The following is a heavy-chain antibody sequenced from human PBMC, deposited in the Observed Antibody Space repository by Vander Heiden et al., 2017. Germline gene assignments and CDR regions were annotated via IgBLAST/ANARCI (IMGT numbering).Heavy chain of an antibody. CDR3: AKGSSSYDIYYYYGLDV. Sequence: EVQLVASGGGRVQPGRNLRLSCAAAGFIIDDYAMHWVRQAPGKGLEWVSGINWNSGKIAYADSVKGRFTVSRDNAKNSLYLQMNSLRTEDTALYYCAKGSSSYDIYYYYGLDVWGQGTTVTVSS. D-gene: IGHD3-9*01. CDR1: GFIIDDYA. J-gene: IGHJ6*02. CDR2: INWNSGKI. V-gene: IGHV3-9*01.